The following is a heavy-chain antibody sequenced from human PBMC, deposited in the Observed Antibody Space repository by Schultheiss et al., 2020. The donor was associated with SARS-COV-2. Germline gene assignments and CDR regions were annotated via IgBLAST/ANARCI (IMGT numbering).Heavy chain of an antibody. CDR1: GFTFSSYG. J-gene: IGHJ6*02. V-gene: IGHV3-23*01. Sequence: GGSLRLSCAASGFTFSSYGMHWVRQAPGKGLEWVSGISGSGGSTYYADSVKGRFTISRDNAKNSLYLQMDSLRAEDTAVYYCAREYCSSTSCYGMDVWGQGTTVTVSS. CDR2: ISGSGGST. D-gene: IGHD2-2*01. CDR3: AREYCSSTSCYGMDV.